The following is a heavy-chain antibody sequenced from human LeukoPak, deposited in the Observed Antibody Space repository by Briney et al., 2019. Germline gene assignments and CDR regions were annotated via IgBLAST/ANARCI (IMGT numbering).Heavy chain of an antibody. CDR1: GFTFSSYA. V-gene: IGHV3-23*01. CDR3: AKGSIVGADY. D-gene: IGHD1-26*01. J-gene: IGHJ4*02. Sequence: PGGSLRLSCAASGFTFSSYAMSWVRQAPGKGLEWVSAISVGGGSTYYADSVKGRFTISRDNSKNTLYLQMNSLRAEDTAVYYWAKGSIVGADYWGQGTLVTVSS. CDR2: ISVGGGST.